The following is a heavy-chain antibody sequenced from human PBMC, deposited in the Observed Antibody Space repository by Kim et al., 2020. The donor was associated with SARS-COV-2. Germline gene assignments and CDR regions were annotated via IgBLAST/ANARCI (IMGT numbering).Heavy chain of an antibody. Sequence: TLSLTCTVSGGSISSGGYSRSWIRQYPGKGLAWIGYTYYSGSTYYNPSLRSRVSISVDTSKNQFSLKLNSVTARDRTVYYCARYCSSTSCRWFDPWGQGTRDTGSS. CDR2: TYYSGST. CDR3: ARYCSSTSCRWFDP. J-gene: IGHJ5*02. V-gene: IGHV4-31*03. CDR1: GGSISSGGYS. D-gene: IGHD2-2*01.